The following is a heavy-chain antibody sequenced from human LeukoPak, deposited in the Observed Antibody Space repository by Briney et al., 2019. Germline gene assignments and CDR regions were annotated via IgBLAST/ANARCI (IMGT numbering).Heavy chain of an antibody. Sequence: SETLSLTCTVSGGSISSSSYDWGWIRQPPGKGLEWIGSIYYSGSTYYNPSLESRVTISVDTSKNQFSLKLSSVTAADTAVYYCARAAELWYYYGSGGYSTFDYWGQGTLVTVSS. V-gene: IGHV4-39*07. J-gene: IGHJ4*02. D-gene: IGHD3-10*01. CDR1: GGSISSSSYD. CDR2: IYYSGST. CDR3: ARAAELWYYYGSGGYSTFDY.